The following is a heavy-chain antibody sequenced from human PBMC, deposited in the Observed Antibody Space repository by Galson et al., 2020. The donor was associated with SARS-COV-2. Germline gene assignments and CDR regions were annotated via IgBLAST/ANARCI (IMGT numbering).Heavy chain of an antibody. CDR1: GGSISSYY. CDR3: ARDPVEDCSSTSCSYYYYGMDV. Sequence: ETSETLSLTCTVSGGSISSYYWSWIRQPAGKGLEWIGRIYTSGSTNYNPSLKSRVTMSVDTSKNQFSLKLSSVTAADTAVYYCARDPVEDCSSTSCSYYYYGMDVWGQGTTVTVSS. CDR2: IYTSGST. J-gene: IGHJ6*02. V-gene: IGHV4-4*07. D-gene: IGHD2-2*01.